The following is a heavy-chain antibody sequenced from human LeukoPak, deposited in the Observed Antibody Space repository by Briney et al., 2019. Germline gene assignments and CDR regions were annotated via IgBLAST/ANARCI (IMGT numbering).Heavy chain of an antibody. Sequence: SETLSLTCAVYGGSFSGYYWSWIRQPPGKGLEWIGEINHSGSTNYTSSLKSRVTISVDTSKNQFSLKLSSVTAADTAVYYCAREGWFGEIKYFQHWGQGTLVTVSS. CDR2: INHSGST. D-gene: IGHD3-10*01. CDR3: AREGWFGEIKYFQH. J-gene: IGHJ1*01. V-gene: IGHV4-34*01. CDR1: GGSFSGYY.